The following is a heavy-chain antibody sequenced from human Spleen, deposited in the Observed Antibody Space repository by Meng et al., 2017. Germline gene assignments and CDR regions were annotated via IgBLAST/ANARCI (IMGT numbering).Heavy chain of an antibody. V-gene: IGHV4-39*01. Sequence: QPQLQEPGPVLVMQSEALSLTCSVSDGSIRTSGYYWGWIRQPPGKGLELIGSIGHSGFTYYTPYLKSRVTVSIDTSRNQLSLKLSSMTAADTAVYYCASFDHIPRRNYFDYWGQGTLVTVSS. CDR3: ASFDHIPRRNYFDY. J-gene: IGHJ4*02. CDR2: IGHSGFT. D-gene: IGHD2-21*01. CDR1: DGSIRTSGYY.